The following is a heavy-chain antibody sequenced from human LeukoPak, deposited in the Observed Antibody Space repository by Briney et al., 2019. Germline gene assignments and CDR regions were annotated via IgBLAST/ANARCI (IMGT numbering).Heavy chain of an antibody. D-gene: IGHD2-2*02. Sequence: SVKVSCKASGGTFSSYAISWVRQAPGQGLEWMGGIIPIFGTANYAQKFQGRVTITADESTSTAYMELSSLRSEDTAVYYCARVGCSSTSCYTREAFDIWGQETMVTVSS. CDR1: GGTFSSYA. J-gene: IGHJ3*02. CDR2: IIPIFGTA. CDR3: ARVGCSSTSCYTREAFDI. V-gene: IGHV1-69*13.